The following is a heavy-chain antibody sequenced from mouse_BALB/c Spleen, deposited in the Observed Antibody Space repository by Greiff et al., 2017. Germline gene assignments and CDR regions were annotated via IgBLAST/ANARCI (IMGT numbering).Heavy chain of an antibody. CDR1: GYSFTGYY. CDR2: INPYNGAT. D-gene: IGHD3-3*01. V-gene: IGHV1-31*01. J-gene: IGHJ2*01. Sequence: VQLKQSGPELVKPGASVKISCKASGYSFTGYYMHWVKQSHVKSLEWIGRINPYNGATSYNQNFKDKASLTVDKSSSTAYMELHSLTSEDSAVYYCARGGRDPFDYWGQGTTLTVSS. CDR3: ARGGRDPFDY.